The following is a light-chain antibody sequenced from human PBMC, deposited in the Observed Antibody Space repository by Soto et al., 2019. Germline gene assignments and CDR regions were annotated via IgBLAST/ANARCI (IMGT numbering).Light chain of an antibody. Sequence: VVTQSPGTLSLSQGERATLSCRTSQSVVNYQLAWYRQKPGQAPRLLIYNTFHRATGIPDRFSGTGSETDFTLTISRLEPEDFAVYHCQQYGALPPTFGQGTKVDIK. V-gene: IGKV3-20*01. CDR2: NTF. J-gene: IGKJ1*01. CDR1: QSVVNYQ. CDR3: QQYGALPPT.